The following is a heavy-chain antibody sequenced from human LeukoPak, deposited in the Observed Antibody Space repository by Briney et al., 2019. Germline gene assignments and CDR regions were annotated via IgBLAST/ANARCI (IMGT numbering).Heavy chain of an antibody. D-gene: IGHD5-12*01. CDR2: IYYSGST. CDR1: GGSISSYY. Sequence: SETLSLTCTVSGGSISSYYWSWIRQPPGKGLEWIGYIYYSGSTNYNPSLKSRVTISVDTSKNQFSLKLSSVTAADTTVYYCARKYGYASHFDYWGQGTLVTVSS. CDR3: ARKYGYASHFDY. V-gene: IGHV4-59*08. J-gene: IGHJ4*02.